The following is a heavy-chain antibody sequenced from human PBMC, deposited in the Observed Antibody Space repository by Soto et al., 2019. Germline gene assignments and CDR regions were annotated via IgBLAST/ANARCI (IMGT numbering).Heavy chain of an antibody. Sequence: QVQLVQSGAEVKKPGASVKVSCKASGYTFTSYGISWVRQAPGQGLEWMGWISAYNGNTNYAQKLQGRITMTTETSKSTAGIEVRSLRSDDTAVYYCARGARRGSSLYRGAFDIWGQGTMVTVSS. CDR3: ARGARRGSSLYRGAFDI. CDR2: ISAYNGNT. V-gene: IGHV1-18*01. CDR1: GYTFTSYG. J-gene: IGHJ3*02. D-gene: IGHD6-13*01.